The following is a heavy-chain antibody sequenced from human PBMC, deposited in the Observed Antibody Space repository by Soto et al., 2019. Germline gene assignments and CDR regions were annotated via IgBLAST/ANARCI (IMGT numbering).Heavy chain of an antibody. CDR1: GFSLSTSNMR. V-gene: IGHV2-70*04. CDR2: IDWDDDK. CDR3: AKTGRDGSWFDP. Sequence: PTLVNPTQTLTLTCTFSGFSLSTSNMRVSWIRQPPGKALEWLARIDWDDDKFYSTSLKTRLTISKDTSKNQVVLTMTNMDPVDTATYYCAKTGRDGSWFDPWGQGTLVTVSS. D-gene: IGHD2-15*01. J-gene: IGHJ5*02.